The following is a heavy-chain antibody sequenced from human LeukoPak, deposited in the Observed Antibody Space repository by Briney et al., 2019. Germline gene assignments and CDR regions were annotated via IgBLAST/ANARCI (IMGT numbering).Heavy chain of an antibody. V-gene: IGHV4-34*01. J-gene: IGHJ6*03. D-gene: IGHD6-19*01. CDR1: GGSFSGYQ. Sequence: SETLSLTCAVYGGSFSGYQWSWIRQPPGTGLEWIGEINDGGSTNYNPSLKSRVTISVDTSKTQFSLKLSSVTAADTAVYYCARVGAVAGISYYYYYMDVWGKGTTVTVSS. CDR3: ARVGAVAGISYYYYYMDV. CDR2: INDGGST.